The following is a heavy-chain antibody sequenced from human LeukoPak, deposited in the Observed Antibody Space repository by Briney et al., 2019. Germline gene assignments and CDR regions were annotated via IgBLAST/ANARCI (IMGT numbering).Heavy chain of an antibody. CDR2: IGESGGST. J-gene: IGHJ5*02. V-gene: IGHV3-23*01. CDR1: GFTFSSYA. CDR3: AKDRTTIHSGIYT. D-gene: IGHD1-26*01. Sequence: GGSLRLSCAASGFTFSSYAMSWVRQAPGKGLEWVSSIGESGGSTHYADSVKGRFTISRDNSKNTLYLQMNSLRAEDTAVYYCAKDRTTIHSGIYTWGQGTLVTVSS.